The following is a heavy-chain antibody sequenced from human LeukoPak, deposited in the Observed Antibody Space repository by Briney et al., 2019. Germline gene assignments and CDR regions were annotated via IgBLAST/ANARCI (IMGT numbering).Heavy chain of an antibody. CDR3: AKDKYSDTTGYYPTYYGLDV. CDR1: GFTFNDFT. D-gene: IGHD3-22*01. J-gene: IGHJ6*02. V-gene: IGHV3-9*01. CDR2: ISWNSENI. Sequence: GGSLRLSCAASGFTFNDFTMHWVRQPPGKGLEWVSSISWNSENIAYADSVKGRFSISRDHAENSLHLLMNSLRLEDTALSFCAKDKYSDTTGYYPTYYGLDVWGQGTTVTVSS.